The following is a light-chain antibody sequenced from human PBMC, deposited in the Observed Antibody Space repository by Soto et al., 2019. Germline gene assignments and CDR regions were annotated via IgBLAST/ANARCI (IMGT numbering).Light chain of an antibody. J-gene: IGKJ1*01. CDR3: QQYNSYSRT. CDR1: QSISSW. V-gene: IGKV1-5*01. CDR2: DAS. Sequence: DIQMTQPPSTLSASVGDRVTITCRASQSISSWLAWYQQKPGKAPKLLIYDASSLESGVPSRFSGSGSGTEFTLTISSLQPDDFATYYYQQYNSYSRTFGQGTKVDIK.